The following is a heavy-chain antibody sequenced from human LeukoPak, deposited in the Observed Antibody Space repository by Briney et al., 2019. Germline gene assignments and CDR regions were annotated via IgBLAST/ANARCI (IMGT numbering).Heavy chain of an antibody. CDR3: ARGPQYGSGRGGNWFDP. D-gene: IGHD3-10*01. CDR1: GGSISSGGYF. V-gene: IGHV4-30-2*01. Sequence: PSETLSLTCAVSGGSISSGGYFWSWIRQPPGKGLEWIGYIYHSGSTYYNPSLKSRVTISVDRSKNQFSLKLSSVTAADTAVYYCARGPQYGSGRGGNWFDPWGQGTLVTVSS. CDR2: IYHSGST. J-gene: IGHJ5*02.